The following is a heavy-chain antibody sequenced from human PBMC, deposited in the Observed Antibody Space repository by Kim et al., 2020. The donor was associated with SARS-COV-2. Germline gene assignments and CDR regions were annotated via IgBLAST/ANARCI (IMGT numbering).Heavy chain of an antibody. D-gene: IGHD3-10*01. CDR1: GFTFSNAW. CDR3: TTDVTLLWFGELLSWFDP. V-gene: IGHV3-15*01. Sequence: GGSLRLSCAASGFTFSNAWMSWVRQAPGKGLEWVGRIKSKTDGGTTDYAAPVKGRFTISRDDSKNTLYLQMNSLKTEDTAVYYCTTDVTLLWFGELLSWFDPWGQGTLVTVSS. J-gene: IGHJ5*02. CDR2: IKSKTDGGTT.